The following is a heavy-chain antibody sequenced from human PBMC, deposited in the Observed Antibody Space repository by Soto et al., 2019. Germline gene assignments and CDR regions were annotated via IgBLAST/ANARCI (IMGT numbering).Heavy chain of an antibody. J-gene: IGHJ4*02. CDR3: GKDYYGSSGYPVIDS. D-gene: IGHD3-22*01. V-gene: IGHV3-23*01. CDR1: GFTFSNYA. Sequence: GGSLRLSCAASGFTFSNYAMSWVRQAPGKGLEWVSAFSGRGGGTSYADSVKGRFTISRDNSKNTLYLQMNSLRVEDTAIYYCGKDYYGSSGYPVIDSWGQGTLVTVSS. CDR2: FSGRGGGT.